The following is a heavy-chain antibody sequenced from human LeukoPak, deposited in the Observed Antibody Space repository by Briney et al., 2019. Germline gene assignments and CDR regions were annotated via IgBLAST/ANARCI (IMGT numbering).Heavy chain of an antibody. Sequence: GSLRLSCAPSVYTFRSYAMSWGRQTPGGGLGWVSTIIGSTVRTIYTHSVWGRFTISRDNSKNTLYLQMNRLKDEDTAVYYCAKDPNSGGYIATFDIWGQGTMVTVSS. CDR1: VYTFRSYA. CDR2: IIGSTVRT. D-gene: IGHD1-26*01. V-gene: IGHV3-23*01. CDR3: AKDPNSGGYIATFDI. J-gene: IGHJ3*02.